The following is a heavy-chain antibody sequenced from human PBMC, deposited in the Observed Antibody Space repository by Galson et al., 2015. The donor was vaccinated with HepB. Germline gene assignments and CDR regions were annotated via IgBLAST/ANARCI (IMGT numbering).Heavy chain of an antibody. Sequence: SCKASGYTFTGYYMHWVRQAPGQGLEWMGRINPNSGGTNYAQKFQGRVTMTRDTSISTAYMELSRLRSDDTAVYFCARAYYYGSGSYYHLYYYYMDVWGKGTTVTVSS. J-gene: IGHJ6*03. CDR3: ARAYYYGSGSYYHLYYYYMDV. D-gene: IGHD3-10*01. CDR1: GYTFTGYY. CDR2: INPNSGGT. V-gene: IGHV1-2*06.